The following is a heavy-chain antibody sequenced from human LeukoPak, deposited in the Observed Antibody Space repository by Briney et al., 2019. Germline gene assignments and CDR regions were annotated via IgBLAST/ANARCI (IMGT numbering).Heavy chain of an antibody. Sequence: GGSLRLSCAASGFTFSSYGMHWVRQAPGKGLEWVAVISYDGSNKYYADSVKGRFTISRDNSKNTLYLQMNSLRAEDTAVYYCAKDSGHSRYSVGYFDYWGQGTLVTVSS. D-gene: IGHD3-10*01. J-gene: IGHJ4*02. V-gene: IGHV3-30*18. CDR1: GFTFSSYG. CDR3: AKDSGHSRYSVGYFDY. CDR2: ISYDGSNK.